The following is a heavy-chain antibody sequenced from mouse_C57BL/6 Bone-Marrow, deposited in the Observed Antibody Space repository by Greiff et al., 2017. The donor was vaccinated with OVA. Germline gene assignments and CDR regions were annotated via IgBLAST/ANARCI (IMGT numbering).Heavy chain of an antibody. CDR2: IWSGGST. V-gene: IGHV2-2*01. CDR1: GFSLTSYG. Sequence: VQLQQSGPGLVQPSQSLSITCTVSGFSLTSYGVHWVRQSPGKGLEWLGVIWSGGSTDYNAAFISRLSISKDNSKSQVFFKMNSLQADDTAIYYCARNEGNYYGSSYGGYAMDYWGQGTSVTVSS. CDR3: ARNEGNYYGSSYGGYAMDY. D-gene: IGHD1-1*01. J-gene: IGHJ4*01.